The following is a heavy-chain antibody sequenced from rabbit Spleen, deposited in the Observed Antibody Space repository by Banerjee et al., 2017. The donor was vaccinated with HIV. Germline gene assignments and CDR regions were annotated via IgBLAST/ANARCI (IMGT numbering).Heavy chain of an antibody. CDR2: INTGSSGST. J-gene: IGHJ6*01. Sequence: QSLEESGGDLVKPGASLTLTCTASGFSFSSRYYMCWVRQAPGKGLEWIACINTGSSGSTYYASWAKGRFTISKTSSTTVTLQMTSLTDADTATYFCATTKNGGFYNGMDLWGQGTLVTVS. CDR3: ATTKNGGFYNGMDL. CDR1: GFSFSSRYY. D-gene: IGHD5-1*01. V-gene: IGHV1S40*01.